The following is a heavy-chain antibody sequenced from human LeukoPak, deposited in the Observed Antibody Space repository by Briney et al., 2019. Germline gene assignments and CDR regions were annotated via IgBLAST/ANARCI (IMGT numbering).Heavy chain of an antibody. CDR2: IYYGGST. CDR3: ARQGGAVAGRAVDY. J-gene: IGHJ4*02. CDR1: GASLSSYY. Sequence: SSETLSLTCTVSGASLSSYYWSWIRQPPGQGLEWIGYIYYGGSTDYNPSLKSRVTISVDTSKNQFSLKLSSVTAADTAVYYCARQGGAVAGRAVDYWGQGTLVTVSS. V-gene: IGHV4-59*08. D-gene: IGHD6-19*01.